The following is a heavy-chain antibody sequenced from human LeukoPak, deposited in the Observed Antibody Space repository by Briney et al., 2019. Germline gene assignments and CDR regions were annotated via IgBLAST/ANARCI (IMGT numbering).Heavy chain of an antibody. J-gene: IGHJ4*02. V-gene: IGHV6-1*01. CDR3: ARESTGSSIDCYTINYVRY. CDR1: GDSVSTNSAA. CDR2: TYYRSKWYN. D-gene: IGHD6-19*01. Sequence: SQTLSLTCAISGDSVSTNSAAWNWIRQSPSRGLEWLGRTYYRSKWYNDYAVSVNSRITINPDTSKNQFSLQLNSVTPEDTAVYYCARESTGSSIDCYTINYVRYWGQGPLVPVSS.